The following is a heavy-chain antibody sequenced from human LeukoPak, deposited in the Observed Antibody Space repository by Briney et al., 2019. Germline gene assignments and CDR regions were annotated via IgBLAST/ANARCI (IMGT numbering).Heavy chain of an antibody. V-gene: IGHV3-73*01. CDR2: IRSKANSYAT. J-gene: IGHJ4*02. Sequence: GGSLRLSCAASGFTFSGSAMHRVRQASGKGLEWVGRIRSKANSYATAYAASVKGRFTISRDDSKNTAYLQMNSLKTEDTAVYYCTRLAAAGPLFDYWGQGTLVTVSS. CDR3: TRLAAAGPLFDY. CDR1: GFTFSGSA. D-gene: IGHD6-13*01.